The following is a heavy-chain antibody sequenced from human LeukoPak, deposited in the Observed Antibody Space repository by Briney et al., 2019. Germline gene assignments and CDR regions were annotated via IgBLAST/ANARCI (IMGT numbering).Heavy chain of an antibody. V-gene: IGHV4-30-4*01. CDR3: ARPYYYDSRIDP. CDR1: GGSISSGDYY. J-gene: IGHJ5*02. Sequence: SETLSLTCTVSGGSISSGDYYWSWIRQPPGKGLGWIAYMYYSGSTYYNPSLKSRVTMSADTSKNQLSLKLCSVIAADTAVYYCARPYYYDSRIDPWGQGILVTVSS. D-gene: IGHD3-22*01. CDR2: MYYSGST.